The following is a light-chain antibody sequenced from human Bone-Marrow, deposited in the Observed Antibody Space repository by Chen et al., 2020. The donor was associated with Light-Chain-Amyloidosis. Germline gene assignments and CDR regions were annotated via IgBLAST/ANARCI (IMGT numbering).Light chain of an antibody. CDR1: QLGNKY. Sequence: SYEVTLAPSVSVSPRQTATITCSGEQLGNKYVSWYQQRPGQSPTLIIYEDHRRPSGVPERFSGSNSGNTATLTISGTQATDESDYYCQAWGGDIVVFGGGTKLTVL. CDR2: EDH. J-gene: IGLJ2*01. CDR3: QAWGGDIVV. V-gene: IGLV3-1*01.